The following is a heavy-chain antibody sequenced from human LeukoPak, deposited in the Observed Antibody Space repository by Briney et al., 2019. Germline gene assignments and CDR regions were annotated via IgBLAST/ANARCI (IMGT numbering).Heavy chain of an antibody. Sequence: SETLSLTCTVSGGSISSYSWSWIRQPPGKGLEWIGYIYYSGSTNYNPSLKSRVTISVDTSKNQFSLKLTSVTAADTAVYHCARHGTRGYHPYYFDYWGQGTLVTVSS. CDR3: ARHGTRGYHPYYFDY. CDR2: IYYSGST. J-gene: IGHJ4*02. CDR1: GGSISSYS. V-gene: IGHV4-59*08. D-gene: IGHD3-22*01.